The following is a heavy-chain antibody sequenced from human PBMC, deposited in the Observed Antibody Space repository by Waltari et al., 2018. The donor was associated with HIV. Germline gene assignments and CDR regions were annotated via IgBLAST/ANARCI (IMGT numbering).Heavy chain of an antibody. V-gene: IGHV1-2*02. D-gene: IGHD3-10*01. CDR2: INPNSVST. CDR1: GYTFTGYY. Sequence: QVQLVQSGAEVKKPGASVKVSCKASGYTFTGYYMHWVRQAPGQGLEWMGWINPNSVSTNYAQKFQGRVTMTRDTSISTAYMELSRLRSDDTAVYYCARNKGYYYGSGSPGDYGMDVWGQGTTVTVSS. CDR3: ARNKGYYYGSGSPGDYGMDV. J-gene: IGHJ6*02.